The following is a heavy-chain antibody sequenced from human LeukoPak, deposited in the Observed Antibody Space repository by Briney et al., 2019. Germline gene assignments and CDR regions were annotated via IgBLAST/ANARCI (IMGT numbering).Heavy chain of an antibody. CDR2: INPNSGGT. J-gene: IGHJ4*02. CDR1: GYTFTGYF. Sequence: ASVKVSCKASGYTFTGYFMHWVRQAPGQGLEWMGWINPNSGGTNYTQKFQGRVTMTRDTSISTAYMELSRLRSDDTAVYYCARGAPPTYSDSRGYLDYWGQGTQVTVSS. CDR3: ARGAPPTYSDSRGYLDY. D-gene: IGHD3-22*01. V-gene: IGHV1-2*02.